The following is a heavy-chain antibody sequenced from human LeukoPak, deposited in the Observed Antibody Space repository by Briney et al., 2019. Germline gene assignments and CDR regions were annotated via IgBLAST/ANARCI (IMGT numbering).Heavy chain of an antibody. CDR3: ARGQLWQTGWFDP. Sequence: PGWSLRLSCAASGFTFSDYSMHWVRQGPGKGLEGVSCISSTSSYIYYADSVRGRFTISRDNAKNSLYLQMNSLRAEDTAVYYCARGQLWQTGWFDPWGQGTLVTVSS. J-gene: IGHJ5*02. D-gene: IGHD5-18*01. CDR1: GFTFSDYS. V-gene: IGHV3-21*01. CDR2: ISSTSSYI.